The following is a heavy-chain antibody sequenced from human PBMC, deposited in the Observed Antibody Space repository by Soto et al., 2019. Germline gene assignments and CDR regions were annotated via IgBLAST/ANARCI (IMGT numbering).Heavy chain of an antibody. V-gene: IGHV4-30-2*01. D-gene: IGHD3-10*01. CDR2: IYPTGTT. CDR1: GGSVSSAGYS. Sequence: SSETLSLTCSVSGGSVSSAGYSWSWIRQPLGKGLEWIGYIYPTGTTSHNPSLKSRVTISIDRSKKHFSLKLTSVTAADTAVYYCVRDQGAGSGNYYLSMGMDVWGRGTTVTVSS. CDR3: VRDQGAGSGNYYLSMGMDV. J-gene: IGHJ6*02.